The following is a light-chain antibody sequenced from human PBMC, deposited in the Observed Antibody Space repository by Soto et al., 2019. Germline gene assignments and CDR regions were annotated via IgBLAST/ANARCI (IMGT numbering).Light chain of an antibody. V-gene: IGKV3-20*01. CDR3: QQYGSSGT. CDR2: GAS. CDR1: QSVSSSY. J-gene: IGKJ1*01. Sequence: ENLFTQSPGTLSLSPGERVTLSCRASQSVSSSYLAWYQQKPGKAPRLLIYGASNRATGIPDRFSGSGSGTDFTLTIRRLEPEDFAVYYCQQYGSSGTFGQGTKVDIK.